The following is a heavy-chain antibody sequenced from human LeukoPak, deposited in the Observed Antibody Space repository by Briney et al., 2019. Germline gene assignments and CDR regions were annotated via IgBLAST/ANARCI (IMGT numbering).Heavy chain of an antibody. Sequence: GGSLRLSCAASGFTFSSYSMNWVRQAPGKGLEGVSSISSRSSYIYYADSVKGRFTISRDNAKNSLYLQMNSLRAEDTAVYYCARDLDWHYDSSGYYYRGEGMDYFDYWGQGTLVTVSS. CDR3: ARDLDWHYDSSGYYYRGEGMDYFDY. V-gene: IGHV3-21*01. J-gene: IGHJ4*02. CDR1: GFTFSSYS. D-gene: IGHD3-22*01. CDR2: ISSRSSYI.